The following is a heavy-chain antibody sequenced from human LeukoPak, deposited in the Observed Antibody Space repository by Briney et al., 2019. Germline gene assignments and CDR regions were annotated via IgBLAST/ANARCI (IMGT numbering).Heavy chain of an antibody. CDR2: ISGSGGST. Sequence: GGSLRLSCAASGFTFSSYAMSWVRQAPGKGLEWVSAISGSGGSTYYADSVKGRFTISRDNSKNTLYLQMNSLGAEDTAVYYCAKVTRIYYYMDVWGKGTTVTVSS. J-gene: IGHJ6*03. V-gene: IGHV3-23*01. CDR3: AKVTRIYYYMDV. D-gene: IGHD1-14*01. CDR1: GFTFSSYA.